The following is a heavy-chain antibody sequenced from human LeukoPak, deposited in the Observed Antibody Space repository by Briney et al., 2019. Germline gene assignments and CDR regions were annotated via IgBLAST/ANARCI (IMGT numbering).Heavy chain of an antibody. CDR3: ARSAYSSGWYAFDY. J-gene: IGHJ4*02. Sequence: ASVKVSFKASGGTFISYAISWVGQAPGQGLEWMGGIIPIFGTANYAQKFQGRVTITADESTSTAYMELSSLRSEDTAVYYCARSAYSSGWYAFDYWGQGTLVTVSS. V-gene: IGHV1-69*01. CDR1: GGTFISYA. D-gene: IGHD6-19*01. CDR2: IIPIFGTA.